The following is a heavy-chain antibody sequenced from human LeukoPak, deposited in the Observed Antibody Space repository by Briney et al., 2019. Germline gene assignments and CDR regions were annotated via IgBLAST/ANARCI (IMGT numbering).Heavy chain of an antibody. CDR1: GYTFTSYG. V-gene: IGHV1-18*01. J-gene: IGHJ4*02. CDR3: ARDPRGRYYYDSSGYSSLDY. D-gene: IGHD3-22*01. Sequence: GASVKVSCKASGYTFTSYGISWVRQAPGQGLEWMGWISAYNGNTNYAQKLQGRGTMTTDTSTSTAYMELRSLRSDDTAVYYCARDPRGRYYYDSSGYSSLDYWGQGTLVTVSS. CDR2: ISAYNGNT.